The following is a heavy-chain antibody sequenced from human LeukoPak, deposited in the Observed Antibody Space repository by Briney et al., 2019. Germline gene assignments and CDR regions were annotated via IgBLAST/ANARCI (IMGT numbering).Heavy chain of an antibody. CDR1: GFXFSSYT. J-gene: IGHJ4*02. CDR2: ISSGSSDI. CDR3: ARDSLIDY. Sequence: GGSLRLSCAASGFXFSSYTMNWVRQAPGKGLEWVSFISSGSSDIYYADSVKGRFTISRDNAKNSLYLQMNSLRADDTAVYYCARDSLIDYWGQGTLVTVSS. V-gene: IGHV3-21*01.